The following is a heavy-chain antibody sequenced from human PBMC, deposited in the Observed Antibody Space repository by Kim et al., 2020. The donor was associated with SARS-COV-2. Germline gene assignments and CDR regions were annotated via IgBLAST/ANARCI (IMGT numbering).Heavy chain of an antibody. Sequence: ASVKVSCKTSGYTFTNHYIHWVRQAPGQGLEWMGFINPTGGSTNFVQKFRGRLTTSRDTSTSTVYMDINSLRSEDTAVYFCARDGAGQNFDHPSQGTRVT. D-gene: IGHD6-19*01. CDR3: ARDGAGQNFDH. J-gene: IGHJ4*02. V-gene: IGHV1-46*01. CDR1: GYTFTNHY. CDR2: INPTGGST.